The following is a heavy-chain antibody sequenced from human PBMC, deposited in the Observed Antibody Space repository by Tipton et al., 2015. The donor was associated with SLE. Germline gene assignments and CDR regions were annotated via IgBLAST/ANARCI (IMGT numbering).Heavy chain of an antibody. CDR1: GGSISSGGYY. Sequence: TLSLTCTVSGGSISSGGYYWSWIRQSPGKGLEWIGYIDNSGKTYYNPSLRSRPTISLDTSKNQFSLKLSSVTAADTAVYYCAREGDSAAGGPLANWGQGTLVTVSS. CDR3: AREGDSAAGGPLAN. CDR2: IDNSGKT. D-gene: IGHD6-13*01. J-gene: IGHJ4*02. V-gene: IGHV4-31*03.